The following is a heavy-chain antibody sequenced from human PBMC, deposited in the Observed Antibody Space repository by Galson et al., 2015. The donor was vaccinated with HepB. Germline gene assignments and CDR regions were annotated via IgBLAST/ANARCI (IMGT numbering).Heavy chain of an antibody. V-gene: IGHV1-24*01. CDR2: FDPEDGET. J-gene: IGHJ2*01. CDR1: GYTLTELS. Sequence: SVKVSCKVSGYTLTELSMHWVRQAPGKGLEWMGGFDPEDGETIYAQKFQGRVTMTEDTSTDTAYMELSSLRSEDTAVYYCASVNSRGEGDWYFDLWGRGTLVTVSS. CDR3: ASVNSRGEGDWYFDL. D-gene: IGHD1-7*01.